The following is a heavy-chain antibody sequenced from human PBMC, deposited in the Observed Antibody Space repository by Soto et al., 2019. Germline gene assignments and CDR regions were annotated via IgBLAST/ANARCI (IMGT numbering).Heavy chain of an antibody. V-gene: IGHV5-51*01. CDR3: AASIFYYGMDV. CDR2: IYPGDSDT. Sequence: PGESLKISCMGSGYTFTSYWIGWVRQMPGKGLEWMGIIYPGDSDTKYNPSFQGQVTISADKSITTTYLQWSSLKASDTAIYYCAASIFYYGMDVWGQGTTVTVSS. J-gene: IGHJ6*02. CDR1: GYTFTSYW.